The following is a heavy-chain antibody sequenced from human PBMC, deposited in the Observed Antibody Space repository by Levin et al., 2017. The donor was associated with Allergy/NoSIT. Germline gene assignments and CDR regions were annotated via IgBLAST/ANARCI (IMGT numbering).Heavy chain of an antibody. CDR3: ATDYYDSSGPLGADY. Sequence: PGGSLRLSCAASGFTFSSYGMHWVRQAPGKGLEWVAVISYDGSNKYYADSVKGRFTISRDNSKNTLYLQMNSLRAEDTAVYYCATDYYDSSGPLGADYWGQGTLVTVSS. CDR1: GFTFSSYG. V-gene: IGHV3-30*03. D-gene: IGHD3-22*01. J-gene: IGHJ4*02. CDR2: ISYDGSNK.